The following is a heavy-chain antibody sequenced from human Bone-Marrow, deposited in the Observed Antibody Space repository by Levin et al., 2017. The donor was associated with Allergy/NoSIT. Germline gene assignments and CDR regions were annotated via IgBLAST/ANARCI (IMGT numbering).Heavy chain of an antibody. J-gene: IGHJ4*02. Sequence: SGGSLRLSCAASGFTFDDYGMSWVRQAPGKGLEWVSGINWNGGSTGYADSVKGRFTISRDNAKNSLYLQMNSLRAEDTALYYCARVVFYCSGGSCYGSTKGPFDYWGQGTLVTVSS. CDR1: GFTFDDYG. CDR3: ARVVFYCSGGSCYGSTKGPFDY. V-gene: IGHV3-20*04. D-gene: IGHD2-15*01. CDR2: INWNGGST.